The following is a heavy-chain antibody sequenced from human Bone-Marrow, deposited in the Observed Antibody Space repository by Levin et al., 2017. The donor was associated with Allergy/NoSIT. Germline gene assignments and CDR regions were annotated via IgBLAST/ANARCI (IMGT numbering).Heavy chain of an antibody. V-gene: IGHV4-39*01. CDR1: GGSISNSDYY. CDR2: VYYSGST. Sequence: SSETLSLTCTVSGGSISNSDYYWGWIRQPPGKGLEWIGSVYYSGSTYYNLSLKSRLSVTVDTSKNQFSLRLTSVTAADSAVYYCARHFEVITADDYFDPWGQGILVTVSS. J-gene: IGHJ5*02. D-gene: IGHD7-27*01. CDR3: ARHFEVITADDYFDP.